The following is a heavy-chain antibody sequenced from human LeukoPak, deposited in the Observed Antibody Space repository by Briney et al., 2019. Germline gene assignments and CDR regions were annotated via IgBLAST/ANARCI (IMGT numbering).Heavy chain of an antibody. Sequence: ASVRVSCKASGYTFIGYYLHWVRQAPGQGLEWMGWINPNNGGTNYAQKFQGRVTMTRDASISTAYMELSSLRSDDTAVYYCAREGLCSGGSCPLDYWGKGTLVTVSS. V-gene: IGHV1-2*02. CDR1: GYTFIGYY. CDR3: AREGLCSGGSCPLDY. D-gene: IGHD2-15*01. J-gene: IGHJ4*02. CDR2: INPNNGGT.